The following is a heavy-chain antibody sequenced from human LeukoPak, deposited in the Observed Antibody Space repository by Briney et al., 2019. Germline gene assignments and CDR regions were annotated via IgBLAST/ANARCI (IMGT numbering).Heavy chain of an antibody. CDR3: ARGDILTGYYKEYYFDY. V-gene: IGHV3-20*04. CDR1: GFTFDDYG. D-gene: IGHD3-9*01. Sequence: GGSLRLSCAASGFTFDDYGMSWVRQAPGKGLEWVSGINWNGGSTGYADSVKGRFTISRDNAKNSLYLQMNSLRAEDTALYYCARGDILTGYYKEYYFDYWGQGTLVTVSS. CDR2: INWNGGST. J-gene: IGHJ4*02.